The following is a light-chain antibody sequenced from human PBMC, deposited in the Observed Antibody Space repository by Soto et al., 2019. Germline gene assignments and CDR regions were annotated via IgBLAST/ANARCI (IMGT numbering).Light chain of an antibody. J-gene: IGKJ2*01. V-gene: IGKV3-20*01. Sequence: EIVLTQSPDTLSLSPGGRATLSCRASQSVTTRLAWYQQKPGQPPRLLISGASVRASGVPVRISGSGSGTDFTLTISRLEPEDFALYYCQQYGSSPRAYTFGQGTKLEIK. CDR1: QSVTTR. CDR2: GAS. CDR3: QQYGSSPRAYT.